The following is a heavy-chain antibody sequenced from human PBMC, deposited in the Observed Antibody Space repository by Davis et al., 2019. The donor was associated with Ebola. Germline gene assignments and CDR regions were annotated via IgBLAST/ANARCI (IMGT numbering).Heavy chain of an antibody. D-gene: IGHD2-15*01. Sequence: PSETLSLTCTVSGGSISGYYWSWIRQPPGKGLEWIGYIYYSGSPNYNPSLKSRVTISLDTSKNQFSLKLSSVTAADTAVYYCARGARYCSGGSCYVDYYYGMDVWGQGTTVTVSS. V-gene: IGHV4-59*12. CDR1: GGSISGYY. CDR2: IYYSGSP. CDR3: ARGARYCSGGSCYVDYYYGMDV. J-gene: IGHJ6*02.